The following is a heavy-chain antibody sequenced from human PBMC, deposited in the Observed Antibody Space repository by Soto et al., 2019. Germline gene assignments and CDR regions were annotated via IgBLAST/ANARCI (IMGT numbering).Heavy chain of an antibody. V-gene: IGHV3-21*01. Sequence: EVQLVESGGGLVKPGGSLRLSCAASGFTFSSYSMNWVRQAPGKGLEWVSSISSSSSYIYYADSVKGRFTISRDNAKNSLYLQMNSLRAEDTAVYYCAPRGGAVAGTWGQGTLVTVSS. J-gene: IGHJ5*02. CDR2: ISSSSSYI. CDR3: APRGGAVAGT. D-gene: IGHD6-19*01. CDR1: GFTFSSYS.